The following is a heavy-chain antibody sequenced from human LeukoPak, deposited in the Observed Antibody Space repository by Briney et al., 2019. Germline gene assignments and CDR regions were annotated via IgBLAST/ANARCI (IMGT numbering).Heavy chain of an antibody. CDR2: IYYSGST. CDR3: GPDAFDI. J-gene: IGHJ3*02. CDR1: GGSISSSSYY. V-gene: IGHV4-39*01. Sequence: SETLSLTCTVSGGSISSSSYYWGWIPQPPGKGLKWIGSIYYSGSTYYNPSLKSRVTISVDTSKNQFSLKLSSVTAADTAVYYCGPDAFDIWGQGTMVTVSS.